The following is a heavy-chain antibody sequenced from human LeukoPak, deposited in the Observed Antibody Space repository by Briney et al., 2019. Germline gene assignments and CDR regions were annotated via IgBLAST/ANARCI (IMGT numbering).Heavy chain of an antibody. CDR1: GGSISSYY. CDR2: IYTSGST. CDR3: ARDSPIPSGSYLMDY. V-gene: IGHV4-4*07. Sequence: SETLSLTCTVSGGSISSYYWSWIRQPAGKGLEWIGRIYTSGSTNYNPSLKSRVTMSVDTSKNQFSLKLSSVTAADTAVYYCARDSPIPSGSYLMDYWGQGTLDTVSS. D-gene: IGHD1-26*01. J-gene: IGHJ4*02.